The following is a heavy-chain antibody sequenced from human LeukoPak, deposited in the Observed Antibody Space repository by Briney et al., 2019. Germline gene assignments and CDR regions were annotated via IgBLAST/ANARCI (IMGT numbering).Heavy chain of an antibody. J-gene: IGHJ5*02. CDR1: GDSVSSDSAG. Sequence: SQTLSLTFAISGDSVSSDSAGWNWLRQSPSRGLEWLGRTLYRSKWYYDYAPSVQSRIIISADTSKNQFSLHLNSATPDDTAVYYCARSMALRGVDWVDPGGQGTLVTVSS. CDR2: TLYRSKWYY. D-gene: IGHD2-8*02. CDR3: ARSMALRGVDWVDP. V-gene: IGHV6-1*01.